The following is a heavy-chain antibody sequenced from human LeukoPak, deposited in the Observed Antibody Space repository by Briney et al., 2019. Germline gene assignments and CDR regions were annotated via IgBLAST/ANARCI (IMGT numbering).Heavy chain of an antibody. J-gene: IGHJ4*02. CDR3: ARVEVRPMVRGVIDY. Sequence: SETLSLTCTVSGGSISSYYWSWLRQPPGKGLEWIGYIYYSGSTNYNPSLTSRVTISVDTSKNQFSLKLSSVTAADTAVYYCARVEVRPMVRGVIDYWGQGTLVTVSS. V-gene: IGHV4-59*01. CDR1: GGSISSYY. D-gene: IGHD3-10*01. CDR2: IYYSGST.